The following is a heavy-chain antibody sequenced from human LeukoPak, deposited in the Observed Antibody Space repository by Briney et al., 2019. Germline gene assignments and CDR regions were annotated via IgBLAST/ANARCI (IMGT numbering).Heavy chain of an antibody. CDR3: ARGQGYYDSSGYMYRY. D-gene: IGHD3-22*01. CDR1: GGSFSGYY. V-gene: IGHV4-34*01. CDR2: VTHTGGT. Sequence: SETLSFTCAVYGGSFSGYYWSWIRQPPGEGLEWIGEVTHTGGTNYNPSLKSRVTISVDTSKNQFSLKLSSVTAADTAVYYCARGQGYYDSSGYMYRYWGQGTLVTVSS. J-gene: IGHJ4*02.